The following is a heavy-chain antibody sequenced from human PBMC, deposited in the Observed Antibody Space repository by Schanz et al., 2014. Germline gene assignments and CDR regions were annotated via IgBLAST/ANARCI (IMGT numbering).Heavy chain of an antibody. CDR3: ARDLSCYTSGSYGY. V-gene: IGHV3-7*01. CDR2: IKQDGSEK. Sequence: EVQLVESGGGLVQPGGSLRLSCAASGFTFSNYWMSWVRQAPGKGLEWVANIKQDGSEKYYVDSVKGRFTFSRDNAKNSLYLQMNSLRAEDRAVYYCARDLSCYTSGSYGYWGQGTLVTVSS. CDR1: GFTFSNYW. J-gene: IGHJ4*02. D-gene: IGHD3-10*01.